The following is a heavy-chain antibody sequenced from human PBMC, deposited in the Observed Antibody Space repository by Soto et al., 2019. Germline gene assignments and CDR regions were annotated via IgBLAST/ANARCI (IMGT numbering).Heavy chain of an antibody. Sequence: QVQLVESGGGGVLPGTSLRLSCAASGFTFSSYGMHWVRQAPGKGLEWVALIYYDGSNNYYADSVKGRFTISRDNSKNTLYLLMISLRVEDTAAYYCARDWLPGASWCQGTLVTVYS. V-gene: IGHV3-33*01. J-gene: IGHJ5*02. CDR3: ARDWLPGAS. CDR2: IYYDGSNN. CDR1: GFTFSSYG. D-gene: IGHD2-2*01.